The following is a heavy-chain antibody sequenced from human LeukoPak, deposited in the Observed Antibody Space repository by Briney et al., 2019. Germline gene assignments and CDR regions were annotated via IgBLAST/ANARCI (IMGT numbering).Heavy chain of an antibody. CDR1: GFTFSRYW. V-gene: IGHV3-74*01. CDR3: VRGADTGYSSDS. J-gene: IGHJ4*02. Sequence: GGSLRLSCVASGFTFSRYWMHWVRQAPRKGLVWVSRINSDGRSTNYADSVKGRFIISRDNAENTLYLQMNSLRVEDTAVYYCVRGADTGYSSDSWGQGTLVTVSS. CDR2: INSDGRST. D-gene: IGHD3-9*01.